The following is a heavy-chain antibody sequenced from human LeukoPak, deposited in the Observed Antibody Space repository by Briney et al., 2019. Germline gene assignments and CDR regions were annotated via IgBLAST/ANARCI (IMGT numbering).Heavy chain of an antibody. D-gene: IGHD1-7*01. V-gene: IGHV3-30*18. Sequence: GGSLRLSCAASGFTFSSYGMHWVRQAPGKGLEWVAVISYDGSNKYYADPVKGRFTISRDNSKNTLYLQMSSLRAEDTAVYYCAKDERNWNYNLASQTYDWGQGTLVTVSS. J-gene: IGHJ4*02. CDR2: ISYDGSNK. CDR1: GFTFSSYG. CDR3: AKDERNWNYNLASQTYD.